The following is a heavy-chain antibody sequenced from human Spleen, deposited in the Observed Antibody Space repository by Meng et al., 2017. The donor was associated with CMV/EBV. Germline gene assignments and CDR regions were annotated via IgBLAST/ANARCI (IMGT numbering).Heavy chain of an antibody. CDR1: GFTFSSYW. V-gene: IGHV3-74*01. CDR2: INSDGSST. CDR3: ARSMVRGVIVDY. J-gene: IGHJ4*02. Sequence: SCAASGFTFSSYWMHWVRQAPGKGLVWVSRINSDGSSTSYADSVKGRFTISRDNAKNTLYLQMNSLRAEDTAVYYCARSMVRGVIVDYWGQGTLVTVSS. D-gene: IGHD3-10*01.